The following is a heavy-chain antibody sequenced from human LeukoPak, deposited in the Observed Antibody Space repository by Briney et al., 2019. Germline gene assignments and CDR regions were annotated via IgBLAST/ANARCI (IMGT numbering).Heavy chain of an antibody. CDR2: IYTSGST. J-gene: IGHJ5*02. D-gene: IGHD2-2*02. CDR1: GGSISSYY. CDR3: ARAADCSSTSCYTKLYNWFDP. Sequence: SETLSLTCTVSGGSISSYYWSWIRQPAGEGLERIGRIYTSGSTNNIPSLKSRVTMSVDTSKNQFSLKLRSVTAADTAVYYCARAADCSSTSCYTKLYNWFDPWGQGTLVTVSS. V-gene: IGHV4-4*07.